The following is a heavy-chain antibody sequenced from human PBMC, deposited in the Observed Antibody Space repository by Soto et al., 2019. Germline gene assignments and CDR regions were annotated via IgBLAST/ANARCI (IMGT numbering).Heavy chain of an antibody. CDR3: ARGGGSTKVDY. Sequence: QVQLQESGPGLVKPSQTLSLTCTVSGGSITSSGYYWSWIRQHPGEGLEWIGFTSNSGSTSYNPSLKGRVTISVDTSSNQFSLNLNSVTAADQAVYYCARGGGSTKVDYWGQGTLVTVSP. J-gene: IGHJ4*02. CDR1: GGSITSSGYY. D-gene: IGHD2-2*01. V-gene: IGHV4-31*03. CDR2: TSNSGST.